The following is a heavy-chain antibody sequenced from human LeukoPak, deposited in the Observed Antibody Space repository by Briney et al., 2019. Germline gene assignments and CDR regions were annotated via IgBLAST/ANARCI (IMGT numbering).Heavy chain of an antibody. Sequence: GGSLRLSCAASGFTFSNYEMNWVRQAPGKGLEWVSAISGSDDGTYYADSVKGRFTISRDNSRNTLYLQMNTLRAEDTAVYFCAKSPVSSCRGSFCYPFDYWGQGNLVTVSS. J-gene: IGHJ4*02. CDR1: GFTFSNYE. CDR3: AKSPVSSCRGSFCYPFDY. V-gene: IGHV3-23*01. D-gene: IGHD2-15*01. CDR2: ISGSDDGT.